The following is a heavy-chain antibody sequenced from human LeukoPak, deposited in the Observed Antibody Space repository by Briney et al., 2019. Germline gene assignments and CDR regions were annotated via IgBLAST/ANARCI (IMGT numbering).Heavy chain of an antibody. J-gene: IGHJ6*03. D-gene: IGHD2-2*01. CDR2: ISSSSSYI. Sequence: GGSLRLSCAASGFTFSSYSMNWVRQAPGKGLEWVSSISSSSSYIYYADSVKGRFTISRDNAKNSLYLQMNSLRAEDTAVYYCARDYCSSTSCPYYYYYYMDVWGKGTTVTVSS. CDR3: ARDYCSSTSCPYYYYYYMDV. V-gene: IGHV3-21*01. CDR1: GFTFSSYS.